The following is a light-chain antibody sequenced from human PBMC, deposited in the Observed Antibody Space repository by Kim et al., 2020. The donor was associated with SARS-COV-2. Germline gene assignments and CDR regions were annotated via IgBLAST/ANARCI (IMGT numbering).Light chain of an antibody. J-gene: IGKJ4*01. Sequence: EIVLTQSPGTLSLSPGERATLSCRASQSVSSSYLAWYQQKPGQAPRLLIYGASNRATGIPDRFSGSGSGTDFTLTISRLEPEDFAVYYCQQYGSPPQAFGGGTKVDIK. CDR3: QQYGSPPQA. CDR2: GAS. V-gene: IGKV3-20*01. CDR1: QSVSSSY.